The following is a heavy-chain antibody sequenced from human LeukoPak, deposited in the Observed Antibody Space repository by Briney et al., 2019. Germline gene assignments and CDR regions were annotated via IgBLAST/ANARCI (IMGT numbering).Heavy chain of an antibody. V-gene: IGHV4-59*08. CDR1: GGSISSYY. Sequence: SETLSLTCTVSGGSISSYYWSWIRQPPGKGLEWIGYIYYSGSTNYNPSLKSRVTISVDTSKNQFSLKLSSVTAADTAVYYCARGGYYDSSGYYYWGRGTLVTVSS. CDR2: IYYSGST. CDR3: ARGGYYDSSGYYY. J-gene: IGHJ4*02. D-gene: IGHD3-22*01.